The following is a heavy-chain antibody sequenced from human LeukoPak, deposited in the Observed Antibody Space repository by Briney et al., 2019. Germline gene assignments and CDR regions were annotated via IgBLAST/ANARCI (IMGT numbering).Heavy chain of an antibody. D-gene: IGHD3-22*01. V-gene: IGHV3-30*18. CDR2: ISYDGSNK. CDR1: GFTFGSYG. CDR3: AKDRGITMIAPFDY. J-gene: IGHJ4*02. Sequence: GGSLRLSCAASGFTFGSYGMHWVRQAPGKGLEWVAVISYDGSNKYYADSVKGRFTISRDNSKNTLYLQMNSLRAEDTAVYYCAKDRGITMIAPFDYWGQGTLVTVSS.